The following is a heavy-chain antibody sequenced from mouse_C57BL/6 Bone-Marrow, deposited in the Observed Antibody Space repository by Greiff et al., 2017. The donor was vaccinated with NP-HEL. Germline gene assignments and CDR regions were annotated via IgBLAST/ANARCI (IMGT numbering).Heavy chain of an antibody. CDR3: ARSPLWLRRNYYAMDY. D-gene: IGHD2-2*01. CDR1: GYSIPSDY. V-gene: IGHV3-8*01. Sequence: VQLKESGPGLAKPSQTLSLTCSVPGYSIPSDYWNWIRKFPGNKLEYMGYISYSGSTYYNPSLKSRISITRDTSKNQYYLQLNSVTTEDTATYYCARSPLWLRRNYYAMDYWGQGTSVTVSS. J-gene: IGHJ4*01. CDR2: ISYSGST.